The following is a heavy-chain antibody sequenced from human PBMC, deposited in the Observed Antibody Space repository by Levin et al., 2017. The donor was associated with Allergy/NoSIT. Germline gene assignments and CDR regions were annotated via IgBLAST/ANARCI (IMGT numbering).Heavy chain of an antibody. CDR1: GFTFSSYG. CDR3: ARPITMVRGESWFDP. J-gene: IGHJ5*02. V-gene: IGHV3-33*01. D-gene: IGHD3-10*01. Sequence: GESLKISCAASGFTFSSYGMHWVRQAPGKGLEWVAVIWYDGSNKYYADSVKGRFTISRDNSKNTLYLQMNSLRAEDTAVYYCARPITMVRGESWFDPWGQGTLVTVSS. CDR2: IWYDGSNK.